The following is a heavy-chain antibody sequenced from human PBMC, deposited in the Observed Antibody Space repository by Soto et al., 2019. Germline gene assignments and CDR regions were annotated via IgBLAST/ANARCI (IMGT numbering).Heavy chain of an antibody. D-gene: IGHD3-3*01. CDR1: GFTFSSYG. J-gene: IGHJ6*02. V-gene: IGHV3-33*01. CDR2: IWYDGSNK. Sequence: GGSLRLSXAASGFTFSSYGMHWVRQAPGKGLEWVAVIWYDGSNKYYADSVKGRFTISRDNSKNTLYLQMNSLRAEDTAVYYCARDRRWHYHFWSGYYLHYYYYGMDVWGQGTTVTVSS. CDR3: ARDRRWHYHFWSGYYLHYYYYGMDV.